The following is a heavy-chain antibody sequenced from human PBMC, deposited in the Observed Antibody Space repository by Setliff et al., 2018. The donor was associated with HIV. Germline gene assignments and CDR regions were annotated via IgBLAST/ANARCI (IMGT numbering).Heavy chain of an antibody. V-gene: IGHV1-2*02. CDR2: INPDSDAT. J-gene: IGHJ5*02. CDR1: GYTFTDYH. D-gene: IGHD1-1*01. CDR3: ARDIGITTTGKGWFQP. Sequence: ASVKVSCKASGYTFTDYHIYWVRQVPGQGLEWMGWINPDSDATNYAQKFHGRLTITADRSTNTAYMELTSLTSDDTAVYYCARDIGITTTGKGWFQPWGQGTQVTVS.